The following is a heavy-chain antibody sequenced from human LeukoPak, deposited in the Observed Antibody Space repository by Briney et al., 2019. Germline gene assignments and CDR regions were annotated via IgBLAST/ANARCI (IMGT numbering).Heavy chain of an antibody. Sequence: GSLRLSYAASGFTFDDYGMSWVRQAPGKGLEWVSGINWNGGSTGYADSVKGRFTISRDNAKNSLYLQMNSLRAEDTALYHCARTTVVSRGFDYWGQGTLVTVSS. CDR1: GFTFDDYG. D-gene: IGHD4-23*01. V-gene: IGHV3-20*01. J-gene: IGHJ4*02. CDR3: ARTTVVSRGFDY. CDR2: INWNGGST.